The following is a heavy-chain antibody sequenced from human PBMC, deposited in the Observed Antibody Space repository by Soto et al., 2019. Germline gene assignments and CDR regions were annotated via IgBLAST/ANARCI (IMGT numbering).Heavy chain of an antibody. CDR3: AKLPRLSGSYYGPFDY. CDR1: GFTFSNYA. J-gene: IGHJ4*02. CDR2: ISGSGGSI. Sequence: GGSLRLSCAASGFTFSNYAMSWVRQAPGKGLEWVSTISGSGGSIYYADSVKGRFTISRDNSKNTLYVQMNSLRAEDTAVYYCAKLPRLSGSYYGPFDYWGLGTLVTSPQ. V-gene: IGHV3-23*01. D-gene: IGHD1-26*01.